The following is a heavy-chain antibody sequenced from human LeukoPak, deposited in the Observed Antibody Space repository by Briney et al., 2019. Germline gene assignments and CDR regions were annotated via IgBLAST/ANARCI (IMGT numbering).Heavy chain of an antibody. D-gene: IGHD6-19*01. CDR3: VKDARRTSGWYYFDS. CDR2: ISYDGSNK. V-gene: IGHV3-30*07. J-gene: IGHJ4*02. CDR1: GFTFSSYA. Sequence: PGGSLRLSCAASGFTFSSYAMHWVRQAPGKGLEWVAVISYDGSNKYYADSVKGRFTISRDNSKNTLYLQMDSLRADDTAVYYCVKDARRTSGWYYFDSWGQGALVTVSS.